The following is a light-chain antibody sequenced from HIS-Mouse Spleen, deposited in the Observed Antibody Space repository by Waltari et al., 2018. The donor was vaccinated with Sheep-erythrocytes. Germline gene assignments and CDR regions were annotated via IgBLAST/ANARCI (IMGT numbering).Light chain of an antibody. CDR1: QGISSY. CDR2: SAS. J-gene: IGKJ3*01. Sequence: DIQLTQSPSSLSASVGDRVTITCRVSQGISSYLNWYRQKPGKVPKLLIYSASNLQSGVPSRFSGSGSGTDFTLKISRVEAEDVGVYYCMQALQTPFTFGPGTKVDIK. V-gene: IGKV1-27*01. CDR3: MQALQTPFT.